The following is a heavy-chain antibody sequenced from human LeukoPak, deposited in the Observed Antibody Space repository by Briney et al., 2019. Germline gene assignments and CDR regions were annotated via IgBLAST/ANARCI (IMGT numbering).Heavy chain of an antibody. CDR3: ARGGEGGHGNFQH. V-gene: IGHV3-33*08. D-gene: IGHD5-12*01. Sequence: GGSLRLSCAASGFTFSNFAMNWVRQAPGKGLEWVAVIWYDGSNKYYADYVKGRFTIDRDNSTNTLYLQMNSLRAEDTAVYYCARGGEGGHGNFQHWGQGTLVTVSS. J-gene: IGHJ1*01. CDR1: GFTFSNFA. CDR2: IWYDGSNK.